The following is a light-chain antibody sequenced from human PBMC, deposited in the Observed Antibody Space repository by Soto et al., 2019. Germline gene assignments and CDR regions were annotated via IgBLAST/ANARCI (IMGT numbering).Light chain of an antibody. V-gene: IGLV2-14*01. CDR2: EVS. Sequence: QSALTQPASVSGSPGQSITISCTGTSSDVGGYNYVSWYQQHPGKAPKLMIYEVSNRPSGVSNRFFGSKSGNTASLTISGRQTEDEADYYCSSFTSINTWVFGGGTKLTVL. CDR3: SSFTSINTWV. J-gene: IGLJ3*02. CDR1: SSDVGGYNY.